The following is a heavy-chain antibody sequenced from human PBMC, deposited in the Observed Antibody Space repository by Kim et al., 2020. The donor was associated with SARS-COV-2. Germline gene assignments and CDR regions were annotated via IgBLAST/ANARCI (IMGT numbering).Heavy chain of an antibody. V-gene: IGHV3-11*04. Sequence: GGSLRLSCTASGFTFNDYSMSWVRQAPGKGLEWVSYISSTGDAMFYADSVNGRFTITRDNAENSLYLQMKSMRAEDTSVYYCAREKVYNSSGYIYYYGMDVCGQGTTVTVSS. CDR3: AREKVYNSSGYIYYYGMDV. D-gene: IGHD3-22*01. J-gene: IGHJ6*02. CDR1: GFTFNDYS. CDR2: ISSTGDAM.